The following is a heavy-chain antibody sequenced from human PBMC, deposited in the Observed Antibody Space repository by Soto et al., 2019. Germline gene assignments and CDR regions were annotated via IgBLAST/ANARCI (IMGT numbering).Heavy chain of an antibody. Sequence: GGSLRLSCAASGFTFSSYGMHWVRQAPGKGLEWVAVISYDGSNKYYADSVKGRFTISRDNSKNTLYLQMNSLRAEDTAVYYCAKDGNQYSSGWYSPDYWGQGTLVTVSS. CDR1: GFTFSSYG. D-gene: IGHD6-19*01. J-gene: IGHJ4*02. CDR2: ISYDGSNK. CDR3: AKDGNQYSSGWYSPDY. V-gene: IGHV3-30*18.